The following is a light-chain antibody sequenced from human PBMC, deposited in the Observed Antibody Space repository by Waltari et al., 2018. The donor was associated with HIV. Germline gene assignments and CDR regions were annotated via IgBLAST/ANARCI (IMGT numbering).Light chain of an antibody. CDR2: QDN. CDR3: QAWDTSGVV. Sequence: SSELIQPPSMSVSPGHTASITCSGDKLGKKYASWYQQKPGQSPVLVMYQDNKRPSDIPERFSGSNSGDTATLTISGTQALDEADYYCQAWDTSGVVFGGGTKLTVL. CDR1: KLGKKY. V-gene: IGLV3-1*01. J-gene: IGLJ2*01.